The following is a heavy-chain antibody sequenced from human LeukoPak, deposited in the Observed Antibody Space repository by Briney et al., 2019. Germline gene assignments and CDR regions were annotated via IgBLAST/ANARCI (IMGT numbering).Heavy chain of an antibody. CDR1: GFTFSSYA. Sequence: GGSLRLSCAASGFTFSSYAMHWVRQAPGKGLEWVAVISYDGSNKYYADSVKGRFTISRDNSKNTLYLQMNSLRAEDTAVYYCATLHHRPRGGWWAALDIWGQGTMVTVSS. V-gene: IGHV3-30-3*01. D-gene: IGHD6-19*01. CDR3: ATLHHRPRGGWWAALDI. J-gene: IGHJ3*02. CDR2: ISYDGSNK.